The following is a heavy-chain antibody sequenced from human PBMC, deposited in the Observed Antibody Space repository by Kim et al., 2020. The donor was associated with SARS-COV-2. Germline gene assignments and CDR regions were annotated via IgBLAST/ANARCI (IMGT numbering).Heavy chain of an antibody. V-gene: IGHV3-23*01. CDR2: ISGSGGNT. D-gene: IGHD3-10*01. CDR3: ASYYYGSGSYYNRAGMDV. J-gene: IGHJ6*02. Sequence: GGSLRLSCAASGFTFSSYAMSWVRQAPGKGLEWVSAISGSGGNTYYADSVKGRFTISRDNSKNTLYLQMNSLRAEDTAVYYCASYYYGSGSYYNRAGMDVWGQGTTVTVSS. CDR1: GFTFSSYA.